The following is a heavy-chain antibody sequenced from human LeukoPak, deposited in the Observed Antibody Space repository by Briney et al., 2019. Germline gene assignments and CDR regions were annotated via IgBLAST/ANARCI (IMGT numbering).Heavy chain of an antibody. CDR2: INHSGST. J-gene: IGHJ4*02. CDR3: ARVRGSFDY. CDR1: GGSFSNYY. D-gene: IGHD3-10*01. Sequence: SETLSLTCAVYGGSFSNYYWSWIRQPPGKGLEWIGEINHSGSTNYNPSLKSRVTISVETSKNQFSLKLSSMTAADTAVYYCARVRGSFDYWGQGILVTVSS. V-gene: IGHV4-34*01.